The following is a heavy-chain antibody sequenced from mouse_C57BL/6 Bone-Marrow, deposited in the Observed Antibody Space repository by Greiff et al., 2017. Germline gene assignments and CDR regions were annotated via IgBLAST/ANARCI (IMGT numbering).Heavy chain of an antibody. CDR2: IYPGSGST. V-gene: IGHV1-55*01. D-gene: IGHD1-1*01. CDR3: ARYPIGTTVVVDY. CDR1: GYTFTSYW. Sequence: QVQLKQPGAELVKPGASVKMSCKASGYTFTSYWITWVKQRPGQGLEWIGDIYPGSGSTNYNEKFKSKATLTVDTSSSTAYMQLSSLTSEDSAVYYCARYPIGTTVVVDYWGQGTTLTVSS. J-gene: IGHJ2*01.